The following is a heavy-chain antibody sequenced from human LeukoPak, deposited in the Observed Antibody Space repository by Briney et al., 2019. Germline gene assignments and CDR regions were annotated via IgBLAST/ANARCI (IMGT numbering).Heavy chain of an antibody. Sequence: EASVKVSCKASGYTFTGHQMYWVRQAPGQGLEWMGWIKPNSGDTKYAQKFQGRITMTRDTSISTAYMELSRLTSDDTAVYYCARGNWDDASDIWGQGTMVTVSS. D-gene: IGHD7-27*01. CDR1: GYTFTGHQ. CDR2: IKPNSGDT. V-gene: IGHV1-2*02. J-gene: IGHJ3*02. CDR3: ARGNWDDASDI.